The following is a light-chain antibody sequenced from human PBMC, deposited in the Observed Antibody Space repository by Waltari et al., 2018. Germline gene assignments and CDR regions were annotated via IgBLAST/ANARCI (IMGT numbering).Light chain of an antibody. CDR3: MQTLQTPRA. V-gene: IGKV2-28*01. Sequence: DVVMTQSPLSLPVTPGEPASISCRSSQSLLDTNGDNYLDWYLQKPGQSPQLLIYLGSNRASGVPDRFSGSGSGTYFTLKVSRVEAEDVGIYYCMQTLQTPRAFGPGTKVDIK. CDR2: LGS. CDR1: QSLLDTNGDNY. J-gene: IGKJ3*01.